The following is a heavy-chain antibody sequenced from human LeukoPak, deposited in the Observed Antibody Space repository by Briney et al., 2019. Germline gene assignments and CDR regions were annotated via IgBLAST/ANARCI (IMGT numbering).Heavy chain of an antibody. CDR2: ISNSGSYI. Sequence: PGGSLRLSCVASGFSFSTYAMNWVRQAPGKGLEWVSSISNSGSYIYYADSVKGRFTISRDDAKKSVYLQMNSLRAEDTAVYYCARGVARTYYSDTSGYAAADYWGQGTLVTVSS. CDR1: GFSFSTYA. J-gene: IGHJ4*02. CDR3: ARGVARTYYSDTSGYAAADY. V-gene: IGHV3-21*01. D-gene: IGHD3-22*01.